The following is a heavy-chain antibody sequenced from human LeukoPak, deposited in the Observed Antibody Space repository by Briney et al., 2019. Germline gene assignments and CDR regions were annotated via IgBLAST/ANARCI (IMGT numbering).Heavy chain of an antibody. V-gene: IGHV3-30*04. Sequence: GRSLRLSCAASGFTFSSYAMHWVRQAPGKGLEWVAVISYDGSDKYYADSVKGRFTISRDNSKNTLYLQMNSLRAEDTAVYYCVRLNSYPYYWGQGTLVTVSS. CDR2: ISYDGSDK. CDR3: VRLNSYPYY. J-gene: IGHJ4*02. D-gene: IGHD4/OR15-4a*01. CDR1: GFTFSSYA.